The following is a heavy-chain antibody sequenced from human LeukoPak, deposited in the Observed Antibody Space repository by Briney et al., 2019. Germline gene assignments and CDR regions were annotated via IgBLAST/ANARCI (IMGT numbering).Heavy chain of an antibody. CDR2: FYSGGST. CDR1: GFTVSSNY. J-gene: IGHJ2*01. Sequence: GGSLRLSCAASGFTVSSNYMNWVRQAPGKGLEWVSVFYSGGSTYYAESVKGRFTISKDNSKNTLYLQMNSLRAEDTAVYYCAREKLGYWYFDLWGRGTLVTVSS. D-gene: IGHD1-26*01. CDR3: AREKLGYWYFDL. V-gene: IGHV3-53*01.